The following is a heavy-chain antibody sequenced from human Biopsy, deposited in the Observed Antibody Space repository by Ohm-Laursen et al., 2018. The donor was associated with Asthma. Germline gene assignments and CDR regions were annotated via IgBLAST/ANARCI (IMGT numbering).Heavy chain of an antibody. J-gene: IGHJ4*02. CDR2: ISGSSSTI. Sequence: SLRLSCTASGFTFSSYSMNWVRQAPGKGLEWVSSISGSSSTIYYADSVKGRFTISRDNAKNSLYLQMNSLRAEDTAVYYCARDPLRGELLKDFDYWGQGTLVTVSS. D-gene: IGHD1-7*01. CDR1: GFTFSSYS. V-gene: IGHV3-48*04. CDR3: ARDPLRGELLKDFDY.